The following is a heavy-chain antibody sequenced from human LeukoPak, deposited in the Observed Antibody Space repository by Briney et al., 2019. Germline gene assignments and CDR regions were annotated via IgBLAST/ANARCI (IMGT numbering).Heavy chain of an antibody. J-gene: IGHJ4*02. Sequence: GGSLRLSCTASGFIFSNYAMHWVRQAAGKGLEWVAVISYDGSNKNYADSVKGRFTISRDNSKNTLYLQMNSLRAEDTAVYYCARSFHDILTGYGEIDYWGQGTMVTVSS. CDR2: ISYDGSNK. V-gene: IGHV3-30*04. CDR3: ARSFHDILTGYGEIDY. D-gene: IGHD3-9*01. CDR1: GFIFSNYA.